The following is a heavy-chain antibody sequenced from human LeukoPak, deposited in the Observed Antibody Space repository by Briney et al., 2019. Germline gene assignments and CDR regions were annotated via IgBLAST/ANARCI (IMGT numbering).Heavy chain of an antibody. J-gene: IGHJ4*02. V-gene: IGHV1-69*04. CDR2: IIPILGIA. CDR3: ARDRSSGYYSPGVY. CDR1: GGTFSSYT. D-gene: IGHD3-22*01. Sequence: SVKVSCKASGGTFSSYTISWVRQAPGQGLEWMGRIIPILGIANYAQKFQGRVTITADKSTSTAYMELSSLRSEDTAVYYCARDRSSGYYSPGVYRGQGTLVTVSS.